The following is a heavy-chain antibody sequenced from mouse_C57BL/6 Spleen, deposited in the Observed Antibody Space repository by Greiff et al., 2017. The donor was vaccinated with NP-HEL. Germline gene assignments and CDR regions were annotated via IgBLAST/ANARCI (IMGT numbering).Heavy chain of an antibody. D-gene: IGHD1-1*01. J-gene: IGHJ4*01. Sequence: EVQLVESGGGLVKPGGSLKLSCAASGFTFSDYGMHWVRQAPEKGLEWVAYISSGSSTIYYADTVKGRFTISRDNAKNTLFLQMTSLRSEDTAMYYCARLLRYSYAMDYWGQGTSVTVSS. CDR3: ARLLRYSYAMDY. V-gene: IGHV5-17*01. CDR1: GFTFSDYG. CDR2: ISSGSSTI.